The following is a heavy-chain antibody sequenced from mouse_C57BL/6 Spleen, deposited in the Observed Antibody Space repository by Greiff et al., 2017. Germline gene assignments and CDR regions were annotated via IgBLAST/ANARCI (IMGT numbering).Heavy chain of an antibody. CDR3: AEGGYDGPWFAY. D-gene: IGHD2-2*01. V-gene: IGHV1-4*01. J-gene: IGHJ3*01. CDR2: INPSSGYT. CDR1: GYTFTSHT. Sequence: QVQLQQSGAELARPGASVKMSCKASGYTFTSHTMHWVKQRPGQGLEWIGYINPSSGYTKYNQKFKDKATLTADKSSSTAYMQLSSLTSEDSAVYYCAEGGYDGPWFAYWGQGTLVTVSA.